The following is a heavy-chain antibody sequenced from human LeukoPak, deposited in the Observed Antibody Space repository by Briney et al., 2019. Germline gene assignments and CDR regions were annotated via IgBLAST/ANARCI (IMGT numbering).Heavy chain of an antibody. CDR3: ANGRGYYYDSSGYYFQH. D-gene: IGHD3-22*01. CDR1: GFTFSSYA. J-gene: IGHJ1*01. CDR2: ISGSGGST. Sequence: GGSLRLSCAAFGFTFSSYAMSWVRQAPGKGLEWVSAISGSGGSTYYADSVKGRFTISRDNSKNTLYLQMNSLRAEDTAVYYCANGRGYYYDSSGYYFQHWGQGTLVTVSS. V-gene: IGHV3-23*01.